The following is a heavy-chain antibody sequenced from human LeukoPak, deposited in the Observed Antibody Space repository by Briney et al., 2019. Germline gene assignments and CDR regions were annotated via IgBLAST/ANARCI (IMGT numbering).Heavy chain of an antibody. CDR1: GFTFSSYS. V-gene: IGHV3-48*02. J-gene: IGHJ6*02. Sequence: GGSLRLSCAASGFTFSSYSMNWVRQAPGKGLEWASYISSSSSTIYYADSVKGRFTISRDNAKNSLYLQMNSLRDEDTAVYYCARGGITMIVVVINHGMDVWGQGTTVTVSS. CDR3: ARGGITMIVVVINHGMDV. CDR2: ISSSSSTI. D-gene: IGHD3-22*01.